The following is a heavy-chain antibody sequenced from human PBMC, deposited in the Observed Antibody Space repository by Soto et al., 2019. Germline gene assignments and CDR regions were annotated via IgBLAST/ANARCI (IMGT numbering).Heavy chain of an antibody. CDR3: VREAGSGSYYSSLYYGMDV. J-gene: IGHJ6*02. V-gene: IGHV1-69*06. D-gene: IGHD1-26*01. CDR1: GGTFSSYA. CDR2: IIPIFGTA. Sequence: ASVKVSCKASGGTFSSYAISWVRQAPGQGLEWMGGIIPIFGTANYAQKFQGRVTITADKSMSTAYMELSSLRSEDTAVYYCVREAGSGSYYSSLYYGMDVWGQGTTVTVSS.